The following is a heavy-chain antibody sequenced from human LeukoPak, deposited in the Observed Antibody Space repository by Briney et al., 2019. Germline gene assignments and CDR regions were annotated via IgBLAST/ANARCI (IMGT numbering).Heavy chain of an antibody. V-gene: IGHV4-38-2*02. D-gene: IGHD4-17*01. Sequence: SETLSLTCTVSVYVVSRGYYWDWIRQPPGKGLEWIASIYHSGTTYYNPSLKSRVTISVDTSKNQFSLKLSSVTAADTAVYYCARWGATVTTFDYWGQGTLVTVSS. J-gene: IGHJ4*02. CDR2: IYHSGTT. CDR3: ARWGATVTTFDY. CDR1: VYVVSRGYY.